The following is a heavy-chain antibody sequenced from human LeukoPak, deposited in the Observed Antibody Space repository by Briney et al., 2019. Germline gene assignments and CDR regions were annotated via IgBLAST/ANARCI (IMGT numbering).Heavy chain of an antibody. J-gene: IGHJ4*02. CDR1: GGSFSGYY. D-gene: IGHD3-3*01. CDR3: ARVPAYYDFSIDY. CDR2: INQRGST. V-gene: IGHV4-34*01. Sequence: PSETLSLTGAVYGGSFSGYYWGWIRQPPGKGREWIGEINQRGSTNYNTSLKSRVTISVDTSKNQFSLKLSSVNAADTAVYYCARVPAYYDFSIDYWGQGTLVTVSS.